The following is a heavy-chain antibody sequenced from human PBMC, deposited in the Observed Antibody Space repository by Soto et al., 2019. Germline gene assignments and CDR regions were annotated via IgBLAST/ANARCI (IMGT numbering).Heavy chain of an antibody. CDR2: INAGNGNT. Sequence: ASVKVSCKASGYTFTSYAMHWVRQAPGQRLEWMGWINAGNGNTKYSQKFQGRVTITRDTSASTAYMELSSLRSEDTAVHYCASTTMVRGVIPNFDYWGQGTLVTVSS. J-gene: IGHJ4*02. CDR3: ASTTMVRGVIPNFDY. CDR1: GYTFTSYA. D-gene: IGHD3-10*01. V-gene: IGHV1-3*01.